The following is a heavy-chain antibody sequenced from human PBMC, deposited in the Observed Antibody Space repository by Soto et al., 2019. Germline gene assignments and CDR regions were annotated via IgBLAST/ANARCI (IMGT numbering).Heavy chain of an antibody. CDR3: ARREVDYYGTEYYCYVMDV. Sequence: SETLSLTCTVSGGSISSSSYYWGWIRQPPGKGLEWIGSIYYSGSTYYNPSLKSRVTISVDTSKNQFSLKLSSVTAADTAVYYCARREVDYYGTEYYCYVMDVWRRGTTDTGSS. V-gene: IGHV4-39*01. D-gene: IGHD3-10*01. CDR1: GGSISSSSYY. CDR2: IYYSGST. J-gene: IGHJ6*01.